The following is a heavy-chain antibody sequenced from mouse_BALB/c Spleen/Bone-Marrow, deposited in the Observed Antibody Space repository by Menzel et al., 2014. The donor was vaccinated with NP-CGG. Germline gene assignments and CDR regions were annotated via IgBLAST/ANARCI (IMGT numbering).Heavy chain of an antibody. J-gene: IGHJ1*01. CDR1: GFTFTDYY. CDR3: ARDINYDIYWYFDI. V-gene: IGHV7-3*02. CDR2: IRNKAKGYTS. D-gene: IGHD2-4*01. Sequence: EVMLVESGGGLVQPGGSLRLSCATSGFTFTDYYMSWVRQPPGKALEWLGFIRNKAKGYTSENSASVKGRFTISRDNSQSILYLQMNTLRAEDSATYYCARDINYDIYWYFDIWGAGATVTDSS.